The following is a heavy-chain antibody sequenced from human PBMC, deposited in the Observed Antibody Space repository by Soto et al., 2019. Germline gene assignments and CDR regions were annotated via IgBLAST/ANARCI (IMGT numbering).Heavy chain of an antibody. V-gene: IGHV4-34*01. CDR3: ARGPPKWQRIAARPLYYYYGMDV. CDR2: INHSGST. Sequence: TLSLTCAVYGGSFSGYYWSWIRQPPGKGLEWIGEINHSGSTNYNPSLKSRVTISVDTSKNQFSLKLSSVTAADTAVYYCARGPPKWQRIAARPLYYYYGMDVWGQGTTVTVSS. CDR1: GGSFSGYY. J-gene: IGHJ6*02. D-gene: IGHD6-6*01.